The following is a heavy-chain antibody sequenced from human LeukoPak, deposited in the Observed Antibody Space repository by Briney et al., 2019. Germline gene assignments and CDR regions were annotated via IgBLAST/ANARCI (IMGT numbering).Heavy chain of an antibody. CDR3: ARNDFWSGFYY. D-gene: IGHD3-3*01. J-gene: IGHJ4*02. V-gene: IGHV3-48*04. CDR2: ISSSSSTI. Sequence: GGSLRLSCAASGFTFSTHSMNWVRQAPGKGLEWVSYISSSSSTIYYAASVKGRFTISRDNAKNSLFLQMNSLRAEDTAVYYCARNDFWSGFYYWGQGTLVTVSS. CDR1: GFTFSTHS.